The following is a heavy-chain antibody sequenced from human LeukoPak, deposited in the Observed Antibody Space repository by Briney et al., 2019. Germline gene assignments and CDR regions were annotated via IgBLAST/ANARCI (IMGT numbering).Heavy chain of an antibody. Sequence: SETLSLTCTVPGGSISSSSYYWGWIRQPPGKGLEWIGSIYYSGSTYYNPSLKSRVTISVDTSKNQFSLKLSSVTAADTAVYYCARGRAAHLIFYYYYMDVWGKGTTVTVSS. CDR2: IYYSGST. V-gene: IGHV4-39*07. J-gene: IGHJ6*03. D-gene: IGHD6-6*01. CDR3: ARGRAAHLIFYYYYMDV. CDR1: GGSISSSSYY.